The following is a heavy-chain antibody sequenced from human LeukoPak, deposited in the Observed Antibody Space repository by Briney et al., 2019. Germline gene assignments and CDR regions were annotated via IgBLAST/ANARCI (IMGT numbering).Heavy chain of an antibody. D-gene: IGHD3-10*01. CDR1: GFTFSRYA. Sequence: TGGSQRLSCAASGFTFSRYAMSWVRQAPGKGLEWVSAISGGGGSTYYADSVKGRFTISRDNSKNTLFLQMDSLRAEDTAIYYCAKDGEGLWFGELLSYSFDYWGQGTPVTVSS. CDR3: AKDGEGLWFGELLSYSFDY. J-gene: IGHJ4*02. V-gene: IGHV3-23*01. CDR2: ISGGGGST.